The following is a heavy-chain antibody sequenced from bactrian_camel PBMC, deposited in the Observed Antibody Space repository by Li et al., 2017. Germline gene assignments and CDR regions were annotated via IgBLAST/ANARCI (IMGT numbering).Heavy chain of an antibody. J-gene: IGHJ4*01. V-gene: IGHV3S31*01. CDR2: INTGGTTT. CDR3: AVHRYGAGYKD. Sequence: VQLVESGGGLVQPGGSLRLSCVASGFTFSGYAMSWVRQAPGKGLEWVSTINTGGTTTYYADSVKGRFTISRDNARNTLYLQMNSLTPGDTAMYYCAVHRYGAGYKDWGQGTQVTVS. D-gene: IGHD5*01. CDR1: GFTFSGYA.